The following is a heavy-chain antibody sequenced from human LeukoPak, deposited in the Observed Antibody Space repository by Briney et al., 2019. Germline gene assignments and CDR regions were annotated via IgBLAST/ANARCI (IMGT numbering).Heavy chain of an antibody. CDR2: ISTSSSYI. V-gene: IGHV3-21*01. J-gene: IGHJ4*02. Sequence: GGSLRLSCAASGFTFNRYNMNWVRRAPGKGLEWVSSISTSSSYIYYADSVKGRFTISRDKAKNSLYLQMNSLRAEDTAVYYCGSDPGYSSGWINDYWGQGTLVTVSS. CDR1: GFTFNRYN. CDR3: GSDPGYSSGWINDY. D-gene: IGHD6-19*01.